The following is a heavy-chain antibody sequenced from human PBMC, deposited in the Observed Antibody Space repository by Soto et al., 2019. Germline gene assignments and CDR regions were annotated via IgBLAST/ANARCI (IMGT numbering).Heavy chain of an antibody. J-gene: IGHJ4*02. CDR2: INPNSGVT. D-gene: IGHD6-19*01. Sequence: QVQLVQSGAEVEKPGASVKVSCKASGYTFTAYYVHWVRQAPGQGLEWMGCINPNSGVTNYAHKFQGRVTMTRDTSISTAYMELSRLKSDDTAVYYCARGGAVAGTDWDQGTLVTVSS. CDR3: ARGGAVAGTD. CDR1: GYTFTAYY. V-gene: IGHV1-2*02.